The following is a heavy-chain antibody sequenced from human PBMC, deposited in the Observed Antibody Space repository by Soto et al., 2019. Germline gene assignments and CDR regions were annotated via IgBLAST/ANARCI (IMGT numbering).Heavy chain of an antibody. V-gene: IGHV5-51*01. J-gene: IGHJ4*02. CDR3: ARRDYYGSGSYYNPHYFDY. CDR2: INPRDSDT. Sequence: GESLKISCKASGYTLTTHCIALVLQLPGKGLEGIGIINPRDSDTMYSPSFEGQVTMSVDKSINTAYLQWSSLKASDTAMYYCARRDYYGSGSYYNPHYFDYWGQGTLVTVSS. CDR1: GYTLTTHC. D-gene: IGHD3-10*01.